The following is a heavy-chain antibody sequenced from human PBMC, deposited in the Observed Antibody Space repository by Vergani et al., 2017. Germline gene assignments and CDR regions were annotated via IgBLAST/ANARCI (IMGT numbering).Heavy chain of an antibody. D-gene: IGHD3-16*01. CDR1: GFTLSNYD. V-gene: IGHV3-30*02. Sequence: QVQLVESGGGVVQRGGSLRLSCATSGFTLSNYDMQWIRQGPGKGLEFVAFIQFDGSNQYYSDSVKGRFTLSRDFSKNTLYLKMNSLRTEDTATDYCAKHFRGWGIDYWGQGTQVIVSS. J-gene: IGHJ4*02. CDR2: IQFDGSNQ. CDR3: AKHFRGWGIDY.